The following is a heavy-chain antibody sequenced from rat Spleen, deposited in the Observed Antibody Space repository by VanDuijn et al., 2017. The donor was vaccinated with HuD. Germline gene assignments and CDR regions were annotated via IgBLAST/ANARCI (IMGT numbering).Heavy chain of an antibody. CDR2: ISYEGSTT. J-gene: IGHJ2*01. D-gene: IGHD5-1*01. CDR3: TTQWELYH. Sequence: EVQLAESGGGLVQPGRSLKLSCAASGFTFSDYYMAWVRQAPKKGLEWVASISYEGSTTYYPDSVRGRFAISRDDAKSTLYLQMNSLRSEDTATYYCTTQWELYHWGQGVMVTVSS. V-gene: IGHV5-22*01. CDR1: GFTFSDYY.